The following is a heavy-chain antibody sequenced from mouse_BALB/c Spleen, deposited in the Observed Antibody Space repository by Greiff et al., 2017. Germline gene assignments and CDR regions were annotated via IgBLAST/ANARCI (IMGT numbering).Heavy chain of an antibody. D-gene: IGHD2-14*01. J-gene: IGHJ3*01. CDR1: GYSITSGYY. CDR3: ARAYYRYDVWFAY. Sequence: EVKLMESGPGLVKPSQSLSLTCSVTGYSITSGYYWHWIRQFPGNKLEWMGYISYDGSNNYNPSLKNRISITRDTSKNQFFLKLNSVTTEDTATYYCARAYYRYDVWFAYWGQGTLVTVAA. CDR2: ISYDGSN. V-gene: IGHV3-6*02.